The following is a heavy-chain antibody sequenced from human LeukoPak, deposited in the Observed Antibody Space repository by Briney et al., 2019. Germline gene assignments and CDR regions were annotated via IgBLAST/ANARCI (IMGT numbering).Heavy chain of an antibody. D-gene: IGHD3-10*01. CDR1: GGTFSSYA. CDR3: ARDEITMVRGAIIPQHLDV. CDR2: VIPIFGTA. J-gene: IGHJ6*02. Sequence: GASVKVSCKASGGTFSSYAISWVRQAPGQGLEWMGGVIPIFGTANYAQKFQGRVTITADESTSTAYMEPSSLRSEDTAVYYCARDEITMVRGAIIPQHLDVWGQGTTVTVSS. V-gene: IGHV1-69*13.